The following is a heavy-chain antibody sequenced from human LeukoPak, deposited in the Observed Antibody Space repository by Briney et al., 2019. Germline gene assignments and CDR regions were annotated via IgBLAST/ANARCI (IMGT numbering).Heavy chain of an antibody. CDR1: GGSISSYY. J-gene: IGHJ4*02. Sequence: SETLSLTCTVSGGSISSYYWSWIRQPPGKGLEWIGYIYCSGSTNYNPSLKSRVTISVDTSKNQFSLKLSSVTAADTAVYYCAREAKGYSGFTYWGQGTLVTVSS. CDR3: AREAKGYSGFTY. CDR2: IYCSGST. V-gene: IGHV4-59*01. D-gene: IGHD5-12*01.